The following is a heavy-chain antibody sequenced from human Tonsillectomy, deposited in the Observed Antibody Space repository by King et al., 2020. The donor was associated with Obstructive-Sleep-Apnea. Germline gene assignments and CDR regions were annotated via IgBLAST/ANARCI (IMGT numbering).Heavy chain of an antibody. CDR1: GFIFNNYW. CDR2: INQDGSQK. Sequence: QLVQSGGGLVQPGGSLRVSCAASGFIFNNYWMSWVRQAPGKGLEWVANINQDGSQKYYVDSVKGRFTISRDNAKNSLFLQMNGLRAEDTAVYYCARDLPFASGSYRYWGQGTLVTVSS. D-gene: IGHD3-10*01. CDR3: ARDLPFASGSYRY. V-gene: IGHV3-7*03. J-gene: IGHJ4*02.